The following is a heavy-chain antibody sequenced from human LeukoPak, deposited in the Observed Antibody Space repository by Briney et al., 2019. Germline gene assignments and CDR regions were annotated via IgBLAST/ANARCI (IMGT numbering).Heavy chain of an antibody. CDR1: GFTFSSYS. J-gene: IGHJ4*02. Sequence: GGSLRLSCAASGFTFSSYSMNWVRQTPGKGLEWVANINNDEKEKYYVDSVKGRFTISRDNANNILYLQMNSLTVEDTSIFYCARSGTAGSVDYWGQGTLVTVSS. CDR3: ARSGTAGSVDY. CDR2: INNDEKEK. V-gene: IGHV3-7*01. D-gene: IGHD1-7*01.